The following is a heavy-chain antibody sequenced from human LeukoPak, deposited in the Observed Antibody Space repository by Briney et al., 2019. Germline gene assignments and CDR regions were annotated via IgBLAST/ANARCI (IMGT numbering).Heavy chain of an antibody. CDR2: IKQDGSEK. D-gene: IGHD3-16*01. V-gene: IGHV3-7*03. J-gene: IGHJ6*02. CDR1: GFTFSSYW. CDR3: ARGGGLDV. Sequence: PGGSLRLSCAASGFTFSSYWMSWVRQAPGKGLEWVANIKQDGSEKYYVDSVKGRFTISRDNAKNSLYLQMSNLRAEDTAVYFCARGGGLDVWGRGATVTVSS.